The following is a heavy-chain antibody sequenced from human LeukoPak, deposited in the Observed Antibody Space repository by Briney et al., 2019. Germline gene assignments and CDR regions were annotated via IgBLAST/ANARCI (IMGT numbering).Heavy chain of an antibody. CDR1: GGSFSGYY. CDR3: ARVAYCGGDCYFEGFDY. V-gene: IGHV4-34*01. D-gene: IGHD2-21*02. Sequence: PSETLSLTCAVYGGSFSGYYWSWIRQPPGKGLEWIGEINHSGSTNYNPSLKSRVTISVDTSKNQFSLKLSSVTAADTAVYYCARVAYCGGDCYFEGFDYWGQGTLVTVSS. CDR2: INHSGST. J-gene: IGHJ4*02.